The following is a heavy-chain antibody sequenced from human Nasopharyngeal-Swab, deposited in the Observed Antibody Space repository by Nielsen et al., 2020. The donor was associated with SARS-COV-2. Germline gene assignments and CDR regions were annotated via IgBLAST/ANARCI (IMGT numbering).Heavy chain of an antibody. V-gene: IGHV4-31*03. D-gene: IGHD2/OR15-2a*01. CDR3: ARAFADSLYGMDV. CDR1: GVSISTGGYY. CDR2: IYYSGRT. J-gene: IGHJ6*02. Sequence: SETLSLTCSVSGVSISTGGYYWSWIRQHPGKGLEWIGHIYYSGRTYYNPSLKSRVTISVDTSENQFSLKLSSVTAADTAVYYCARAFADSLYGMDVWGQGTTVTVSS.